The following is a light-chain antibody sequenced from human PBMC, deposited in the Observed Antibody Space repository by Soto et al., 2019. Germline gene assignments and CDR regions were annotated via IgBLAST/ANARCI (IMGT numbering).Light chain of an antibody. Sequence: EIVMTQSPATLSVSPGERATLSCRASQSVSSYLVWYQQKPGQAPRLLIYDASKRATGIPARFSGRGSGTDFTLTIRSLEPEDFAVYYCKHRSNWPRTFGQGTRLEIK. CDR3: KHRSNWPRT. V-gene: IGKV3-11*01. CDR1: QSVSSY. CDR2: DAS. J-gene: IGKJ5*01.